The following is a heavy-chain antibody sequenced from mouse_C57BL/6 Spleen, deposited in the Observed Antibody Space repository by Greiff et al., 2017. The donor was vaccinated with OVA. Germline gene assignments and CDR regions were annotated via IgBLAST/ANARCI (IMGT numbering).Heavy chain of an antibody. CDR3: ARTPSGLYAMDY. J-gene: IGHJ4*01. CDR2: ISYDGSN. Sequence: EVQLQESGPGLVKPSQSLSLTCSITGYSITSGYYWNWIRQFPGNKLEWMGYISYDGSNNYNPSLKNRISITRDTSKNQFFLKLNSVTTEDTATYYCARTPSGLYAMDYWGQGTSVTVSS. D-gene: IGHD3-2*02. V-gene: IGHV3-6*01. CDR1: GYSITSGYY.